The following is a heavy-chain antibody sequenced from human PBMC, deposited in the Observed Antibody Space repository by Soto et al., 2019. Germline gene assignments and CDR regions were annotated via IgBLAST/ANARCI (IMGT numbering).Heavy chain of an antibody. J-gene: IGHJ5*02. V-gene: IGHV4-39*01. CDR2: VYYSGST. CDR3: ARLNPYLSPQPVSSFDP. D-gene: IGHD2-21*01. Sequence: PSETLSLTCTVSGGSISSSSYYWGWIRQPPGKGLEWIGSVYYSGSTYYNPSLKSRVTISVDTSKNQFSLKLSPVTAADTAVYYCARLNPYLSPQPVSSFDPWGQGTLVTVSS. CDR1: GGSISSSSYY.